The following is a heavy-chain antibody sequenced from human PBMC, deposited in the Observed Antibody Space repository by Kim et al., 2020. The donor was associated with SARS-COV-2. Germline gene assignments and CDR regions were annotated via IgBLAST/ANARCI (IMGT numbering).Heavy chain of an antibody. CDR1: GFTVSRNY. J-gene: IGHJ6*02. D-gene: IGHD3-16*01. V-gene: IGHV3-66*01. Sequence: GGSLRLSCATSGFTVSRNYMSWVRQAPGKGLDWVAVIYSGGGTYYADYVKGRFTISRDIFKNTLYLQMNSLRGDDTAVYYCAGGGTSYFYGMGVWGQGTT. CDR3: AGGGTSYFYGMGV. CDR2: IYSGGGT.